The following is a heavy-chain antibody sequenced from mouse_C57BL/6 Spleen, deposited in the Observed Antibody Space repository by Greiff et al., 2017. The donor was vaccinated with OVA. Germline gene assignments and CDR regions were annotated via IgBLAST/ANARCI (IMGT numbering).Heavy chain of an antibody. CDR2: ISDGGSYT. V-gene: IGHV5-4*01. Sequence: VQLQQSGGGLVKPGGSLKLSCAASGFTFSSYAMSWVRQTPEKRLEWVATISDGGSYTYYPDNVKGRFTISRDNAKNNLYLQMSHLKSEDTAMYYCARDYSNPGFDYWGQGTTLTVSS. CDR1: GFTFSSYA. CDR3: ARDYSNPGFDY. D-gene: IGHD2-5*01. J-gene: IGHJ2*01.